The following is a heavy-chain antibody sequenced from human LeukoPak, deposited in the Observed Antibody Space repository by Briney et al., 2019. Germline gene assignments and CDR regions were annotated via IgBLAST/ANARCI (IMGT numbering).Heavy chain of an antibody. CDR1: GGSFSGYY. CDR3: ARGPWGGFYYYYMDV. D-gene: IGHD3-16*01. J-gene: IGHJ6*03. V-gene: IGHV4-34*01. Sequence: SETLSLTCAVYGGSFSGYYWSWIRQPPGKGLEWIGEINHSGSTNYNPSLKSRVTISVDTSKNQFSLKLSSVTAADTAVYYCARGPWGGFYYYYMDVWGKETTVTVSS. CDR2: INHSGST.